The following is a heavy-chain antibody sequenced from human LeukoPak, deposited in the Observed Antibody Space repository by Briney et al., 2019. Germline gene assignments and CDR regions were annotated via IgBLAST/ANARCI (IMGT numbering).Heavy chain of an antibody. CDR3: ARWYGGSGSWVLDV. CDR2: IKQDGSEK. Sequence: GGSLRLSCAASGFSISNYWMSWVRQAPGKGLEWVANIKQDGSEKKYVDSVKGRSSISRDNAKNSLYLQIYSLRVEDTAGYYCARWYGGSGSWVLDVWGRGTTVTVSS. D-gene: IGHD3-10*01. J-gene: IGHJ6*02. CDR1: GFSISNYW. V-gene: IGHV3-7*04.